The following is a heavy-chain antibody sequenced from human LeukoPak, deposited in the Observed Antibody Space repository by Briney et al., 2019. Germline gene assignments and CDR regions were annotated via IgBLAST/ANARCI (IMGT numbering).Heavy chain of an antibody. D-gene: IGHD2-2*02. CDR3: AKDETACTSTSCYSGYYGLDV. CDR2: VLYDGSNQ. Sequence: GGSLILSCAASGFTFSTYGMHWVRQASGKGLEWVAAVLYDGSNQYYADSVKGRFTISRDNSKNTLYLQMNSLRVEDTALYHCAKDETACTSTSCYSGYYGLDVWGHGTTVTVSS. V-gene: IGHV3-30*18. CDR1: GFTFSTYG. J-gene: IGHJ6*02.